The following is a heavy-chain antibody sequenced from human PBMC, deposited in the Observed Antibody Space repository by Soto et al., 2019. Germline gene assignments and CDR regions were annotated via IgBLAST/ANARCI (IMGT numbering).Heavy chain of an antibody. D-gene: IGHD1-26*01. J-gene: IGHJ4*02. Sequence: SETLSLTCTVSGGSISSGGYYWSWIRQHPGKGLEWIGYIYYSGSTYYNPSLKSRVTISVDTSKNQFSLKLSSVTAADTAVYYCAVYSGSYSYFDYWGQGTLVTVSS. CDR3: AVYSGSYSYFDY. CDR2: IYYSGST. CDR1: GGSISSGGYY. V-gene: IGHV4-31*03.